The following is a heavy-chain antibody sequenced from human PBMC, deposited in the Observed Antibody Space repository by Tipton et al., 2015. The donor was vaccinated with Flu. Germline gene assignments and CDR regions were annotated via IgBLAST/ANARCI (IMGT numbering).Heavy chain of an antibody. J-gene: IGHJ5*02. D-gene: IGHD1-26*01. Sequence: TLSLTCTVSGDSLRSYYWSWIRQSPGKGLEWIGQVFYSGTTNYNPSLKSRVTISLDKSKNQFSLNLNSMTTADTAVFYCARGGWEPHGGWFDPWGRGILVTVSS. CDR2: VFYSGTT. CDR1: GDSLRSYY. CDR3: ARGGWEPHGGWFDP. V-gene: IGHV4-59*01.